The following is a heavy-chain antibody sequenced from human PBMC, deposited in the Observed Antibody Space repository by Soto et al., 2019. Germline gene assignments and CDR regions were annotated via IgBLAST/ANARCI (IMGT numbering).Heavy chain of an antibody. CDR3: AKDQRGMTNFDY. Sequence: GSLRLSCAASGFTFSSYAMSWVRQAPGKGLEWVSAISGSGGSTYYADSVKGRFTISRDNSKNTLYLQMNSLRAEDTAVYYCAKDQRGMTNFDYWGQGTLVTVSS. CDR1: GFTFSSYA. V-gene: IGHV3-23*01. CDR2: ISGSGGST. J-gene: IGHJ4*02. D-gene: IGHD6-13*01.